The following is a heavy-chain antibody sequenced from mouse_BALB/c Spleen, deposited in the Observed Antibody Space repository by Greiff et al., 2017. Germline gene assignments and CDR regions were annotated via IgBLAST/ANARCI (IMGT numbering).Heavy chain of an antibody. D-gene: IGHD1-2*01. CDR2: IDPANGNT. J-gene: IGHJ4*01. Sequence: VQLQQSGAELVKPGASVKLSCTASGFNIKDTYMHWVKQRPEQGLEWIGRIDPANGNTKYDPKFQGKATITADTSSNTAYLQLSSLTSEDTAVYYCARVEYGYGGMDYWGQGTSVTVSS. CDR1: GFNIKDTY. CDR3: ARVEYGYGGMDY. V-gene: IGHV14-3*02.